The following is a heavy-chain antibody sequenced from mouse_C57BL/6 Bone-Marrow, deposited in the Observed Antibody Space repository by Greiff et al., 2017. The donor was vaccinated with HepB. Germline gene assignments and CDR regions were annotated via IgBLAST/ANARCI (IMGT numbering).Heavy chain of an antibody. D-gene: IGHD2-2*01. Sequence: QVQLQQSGAELVRPGTSVKVSCKASGYAFTNYLIEWVKQRPGQGLEWIGVINPGSGGTNYNEKFKGKATLTADKSSSTAYMQLSSLTSEDSAVYFCARGGLRRDWYFDVWGTGTTVTFSS. CDR2: INPGSGGT. J-gene: IGHJ1*03. V-gene: IGHV1-54*01. CDR1: GYAFTNYL. CDR3: ARGGLRRDWYFDV.